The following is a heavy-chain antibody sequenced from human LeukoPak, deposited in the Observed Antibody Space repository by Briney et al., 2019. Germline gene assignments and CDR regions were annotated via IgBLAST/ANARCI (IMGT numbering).Heavy chain of an antibody. Sequence: ASVKVSCKASGYTFTSYGISWVRQAPGQGLEWMGWINPNSGGTNYAQKFQGWVTMTRDTSISTAYMELSRLRSDDTAVYYCARGPSYGDYVDYWGQGTLVTVSS. J-gene: IGHJ4*02. CDR1: GYTFTSYG. CDR2: INPNSGGT. V-gene: IGHV1-2*04. D-gene: IGHD4-17*01. CDR3: ARGPSYGDYVDY.